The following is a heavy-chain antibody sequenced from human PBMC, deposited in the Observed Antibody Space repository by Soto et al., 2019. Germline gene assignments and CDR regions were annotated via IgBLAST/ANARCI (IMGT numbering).Heavy chain of an antibody. CDR3: AKRDSSDNYPYYLDY. Sequence: GGSLRLSCAASGFTFSSYAMSWVRQAPGKGLEWVSAISGGGGSTYYADSVKGRFTISRDNSKNTLYLQMSSLRAEDAAVYYCAKRDSSDNYPYYLDYWGQGTQVTVSS. J-gene: IGHJ4*02. D-gene: IGHD3-22*01. CDR2: ISGGGGST. V-gene: IGHV3-23*01. CDR1: GFTFSSYA.